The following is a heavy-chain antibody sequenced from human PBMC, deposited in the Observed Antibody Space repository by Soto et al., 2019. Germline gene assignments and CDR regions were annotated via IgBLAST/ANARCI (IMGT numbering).Heavy chain of an antibody. V-gene: IGHV3-30*18. J-gene: IGHJ4*02. CDR1: GFTFSSYG. CDR2: ISYDGSNK. CDR3: AKDANWNHFDY. Sequence: GGSLRLSCAASGFTFSSYGVHWVRQAPGKGLEWVAVISYDGSNKYYADSVKGRFTISRDNSKNTLYLQMNSLRAEDTAVYYCAKDANWNHFDYWGQGPLVTVSS. D-gene: IGHD1-1*01.